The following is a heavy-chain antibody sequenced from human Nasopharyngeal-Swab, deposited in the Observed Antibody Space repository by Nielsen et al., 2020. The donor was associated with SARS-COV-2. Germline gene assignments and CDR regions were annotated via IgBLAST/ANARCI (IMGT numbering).Heavy chain of an antibody. CDR2: IYTSGST. D-gene: IGHD4-17*01. J-gene: IGHJ4*02. V-gene: IGHV4-4*07. CDR3: ARALLDYGDSGAEER. CDR1: GGSISSYY. Sequence: SETLSLTCTVSGGSISSYYWTWIRQPAGKGLEWIGRIYTSGSTNYNPSLKSRVTISVDTSKNQFSLNLNSVTAADTAVYYCARALLDYGDSGAEERWGQGALVTVSS.